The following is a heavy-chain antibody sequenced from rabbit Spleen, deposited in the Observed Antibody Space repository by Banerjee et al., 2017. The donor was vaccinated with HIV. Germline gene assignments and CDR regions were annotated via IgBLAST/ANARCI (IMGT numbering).Heavy chain of an antibody. D-gene: IGHD1-1*01. V-gene: IGHV1S45*01. J-gene: IGHJ4*01. CDR2: INAATAKP. CDR3: ARDLVGVIGWNFYL. CDR1: GFSFGDRDV. Sequence: QEQLVESGGGLVQPEGSLTLTCKASGFSFGDRDVMCWVHQAPGKGLEWIACINAATAKPVYATWAKGRFTISRTSSTTVTLRMTSLTAADTATYFCARDLVGVIGWNFYLWGQGTLVTVS.